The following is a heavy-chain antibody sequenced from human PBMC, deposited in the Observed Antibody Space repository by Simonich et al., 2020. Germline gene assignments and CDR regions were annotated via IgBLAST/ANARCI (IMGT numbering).Heavy chain of an antibody. CDR1: GYTFTGYY. CDR2: INPHSGGT. J-gene: IGHJ2*01. V-gene: IGHV1-2*06. CDR3: ARADIVATIYHWYFDL. Sequence: QVQLVQSGAEVKKPGASVKVSCKASGYTFTGYYMHWVRQAPGQGLEWMGRINPHSGGTNYAQKLQGRVTMTRDTSISTAYMELSRLRSDDTAVYYCARADIVATIYHWYFDLWGRGTLVTVSS. D-gene: IGHD5-12*01.